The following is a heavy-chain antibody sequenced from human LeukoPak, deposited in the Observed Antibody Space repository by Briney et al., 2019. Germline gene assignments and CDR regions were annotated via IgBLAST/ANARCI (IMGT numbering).Heavy chain of an antibody. D-gene: IGHD1-14*01. CDR1: GFTFTGYE. Sequence: PGGSLRLSCAASGFTFTGYEMNWVRQAPGEGPEWVSYISSSGSTIHYADSVKGRFTVSRDNAKNSLYLQMNSMRAEDTAVYYCARRKYFDYWGQGTLVTVSS. J-gene: IGHJ4*02. CDR3: ARRKYFDY. V-gene: IGHV3-48*03. CDR2: ISSSGSTI.